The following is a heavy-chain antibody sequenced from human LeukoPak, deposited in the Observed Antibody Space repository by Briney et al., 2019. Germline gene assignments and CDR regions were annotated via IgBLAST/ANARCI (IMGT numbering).Heavy chain of an antibody. CDR1: GFIFSSYG. Sequence: GGSLRLSCAASGFIFSSYGMHWVRQAPGKGLEWVAVISYDGSNEYYADSVKGRFTISRDNSKNTLYLQMNSLRAEDTAVYYCAKDHIPVGGYCSSTSCNSYSYYGMDVWGQGTTVTVS. J-gene: IGHJ6*02. D-gene: IGHD2-2*01. V-gene: IGHV3-30*18. CDR2: ISYDGSNE. CDR3: AKDHIPVGGYCSSTSCNSYSYYGMDV.